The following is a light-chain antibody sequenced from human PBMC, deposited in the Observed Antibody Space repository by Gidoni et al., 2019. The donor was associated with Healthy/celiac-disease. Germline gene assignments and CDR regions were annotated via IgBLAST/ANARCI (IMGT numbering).Light chain of an antibody. V-gene: IGKV2-28*01. J-gene: IGKJ1*01. CDR1: QSLLHSNGYNY. CDR2: LGS. Sequence: DIVMTQSPLSLPVTPGEPASISCSSSQSLLHSNGYNYLDWYLQKPGQAPQLLSYLGSNRASGVPVRVSGSGSGTDFTLKISRVEAEDVGVYYCMQALQTPWTFGQGTKVEIK. CDR3: MQALQTPWT.